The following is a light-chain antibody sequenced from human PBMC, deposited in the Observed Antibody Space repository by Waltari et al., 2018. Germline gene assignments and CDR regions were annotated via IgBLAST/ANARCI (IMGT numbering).Light chain of an antibody. V-gene: IGLV2-8*01. CDR2: EVS. J-gene: IGLJ1*01. CDR3: SSDAVSNNFYD. CDR1: GSGGS. Sequence: QSALTKPPSASGSPGQSVTISCTGTGSGGSFSWYQKLPGKAPKLLIYEVSKRPSGVPDRFSGSKSGNTASLTVSGLQAEDEGDYYCSSDAVSNNFYDFGSGTKVTVL.